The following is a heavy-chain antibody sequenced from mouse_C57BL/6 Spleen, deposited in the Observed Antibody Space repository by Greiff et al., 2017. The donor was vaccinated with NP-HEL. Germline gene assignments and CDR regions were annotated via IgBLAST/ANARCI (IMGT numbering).Heavy chain of an antibody. Sequence: VQLQQPGAELVKPGASVKLSCKASGYTFTSYWIPWVKQRPGQGLEWIGEIYPGSGSTNYNEKFKSKATLTVDTSSSTAYMQLSSLTSEDTAVYYCARKSYYGDSSFAYWGQGTLVTVSA. V-gene: IGHV1-55*01. CDR1: GYTFTSYW. CDR2: IYPGSGST. D-gene: IGHD1-1*01. CDR3: ARKSYYGDSSFAY. J-gene: IGHJ3*01.